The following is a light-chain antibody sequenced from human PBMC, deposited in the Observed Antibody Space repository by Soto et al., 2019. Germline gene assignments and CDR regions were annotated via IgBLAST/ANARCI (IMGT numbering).Light chain of an antibody. CDR1: QSVSSN. CDR3: QQRSDWPIT. V-gene: IGKV3-11*02. J-gene: IGKJ5*01. Sequence: ERVMTQSPATLSVSPGERSTLSCMAIQSVSSNLAWYQQKPCQAPRLLIYDASNRATGFPARFSGSGFGRDFTLTISSLEPEDFAFYYCQQRSDWPITFGQGTRLEIK. CDR2: DAS.